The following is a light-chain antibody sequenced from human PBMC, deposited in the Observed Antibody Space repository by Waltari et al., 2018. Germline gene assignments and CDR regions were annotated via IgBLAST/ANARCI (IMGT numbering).Light chain of an antibody. Sequence: QSALTQPRSVSGSPGQSVTISCTGTSSDVGVYNYVSWYQQHPGKAPKLMIYDVSKRPSGVPDRFSGSKSGDTAALTIAGLQAEDEADYYCCSYAGSYTSRVCGGGTKRT. CDR2: DVS. CDR3: CSYAGSYTSRV. V-gene: IGLV2-11*01. J-gene: IGLJ2*01. CDR1: SSDVGVYNY.